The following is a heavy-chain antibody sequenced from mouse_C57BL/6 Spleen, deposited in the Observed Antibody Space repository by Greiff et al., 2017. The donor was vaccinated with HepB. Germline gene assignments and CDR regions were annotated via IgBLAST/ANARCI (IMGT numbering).Heavy chain of an antibody. D-gene: IGHD1-1*01. CDR3: ARFPHYYGSSLDYFDY. CDR2: IRNKANGYTT. V-gene: IGHV7-3*01. J-gene: IGHJ2*01. Sequence: EVQRVESGGGLVQPGGSLSLSCAASGFTFTDYYMSWVRQPPGKALEWLGFIRNKANGYTTEYSASVKGRFTISRDNSQSILYLQMNALRAEDSATYYCARFPHYYGSSLDYFDYWGQGTTLTVSS. CDR1: GFTFTDYY.